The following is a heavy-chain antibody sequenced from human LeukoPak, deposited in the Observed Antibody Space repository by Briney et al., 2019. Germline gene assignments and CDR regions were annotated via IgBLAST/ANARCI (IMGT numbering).Heavy chain of an antibody. D-gene: IGHD3-16*01. CDR3: ARAWAWAYDM. CDR2: INPNSGVT. J-gene: IGHJ3*02. CDR1: GYTFTGYY. Sequence: ASVKVSCKASGYTFTGYYMHWVRQAPGQGLEWMGWINPNSGVTDYAQKFRDRVTMTRDTSISTAYMELSRLRSDDTAAYYCARAWAWAYDMWGQGTMVTVSS. V-gene: IGHV1-2*02.